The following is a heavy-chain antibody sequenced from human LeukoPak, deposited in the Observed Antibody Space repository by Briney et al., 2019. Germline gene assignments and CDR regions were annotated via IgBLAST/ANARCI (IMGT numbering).Heavy chain of an antibody. CDR1: GFTFSNYG. CDR2: LQNHGGDI. D-gene: IGHD5-24*01. V-gene: IGHV3-30*02. Sequence: PGGSLRLSCAASGFTFSNYGMHWVRQAPDKGLEWVAFLQNHGGDIHYADSVEGRFTISRDDSKNMLYLQMNSLRVEDTAVYYCARRDGYNLDYWGQGTLVTVSS. J-gene: IGHJ4*02. CDR3: ARRDGYNLDY.